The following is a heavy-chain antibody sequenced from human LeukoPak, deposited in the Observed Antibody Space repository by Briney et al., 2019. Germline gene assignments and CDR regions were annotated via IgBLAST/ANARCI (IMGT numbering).Heavy chain of an antibody. V-gene: IGHV1-2*02. CDR3: ARGEYSRQSRRRGYYYYYMDV. Sequence: ASVKVSCKASGYTFTGYYMHWVRQAPGQGLEWMGWINPNSGGTNYAQKFQGRVTMTRNTSISTAYMELSSLRSEDTAVYYCARGEYSRQSRRRGYYYYYMDVWGKGTTVTVSS. D-gene: IGHD6-6*01. CDR2: INPNSGGT. CDR1: GYTFTGYY. J-gene: IGHJ6*03.